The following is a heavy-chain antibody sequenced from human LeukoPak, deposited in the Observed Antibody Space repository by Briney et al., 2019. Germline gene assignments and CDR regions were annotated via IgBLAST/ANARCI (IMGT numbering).Heavy chain of an antibody. CDR2: ISSSGSTI. Sequence: PGGSLRLSCAASGFTFTNFAMHWVRQAPGKGLEWVSYISSSGSTIYYADSVRGRFTISRDNSKNTLYLQMNSLRAEDTAVYYCAREVGSGEGYFDYWGQGTLVTVSS. V-gene: IGHV3-48*01. J-gene: IGHJ4*02. D-gene: IGHD3-10*01. CDR3: AREVGSGEGYFDY. CDR1: GFTFTNFA.